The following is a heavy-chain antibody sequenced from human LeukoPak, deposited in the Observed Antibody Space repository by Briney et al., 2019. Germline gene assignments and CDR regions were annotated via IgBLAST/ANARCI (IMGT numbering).Heavy chain of an antibody. CDR1: GGSISSGDYY. J-gene: IGHJ5*02. CDR2: IYYSGST. Sequence: TSETLSRTCTVSGGSISSGDYYWSWIRQPPGKGLEWIGYIYYSGSTYYNPSLKSRVTISVDTSKNQFSLKLSSVTAADTAVYYCALGGLWFGELYWFDPWGQGTLVTVSS. D-gene: IGHD3-10*01. CDR3: ALGGLWFGELYWFDP. V-gene: IGHV4-30-4*01.